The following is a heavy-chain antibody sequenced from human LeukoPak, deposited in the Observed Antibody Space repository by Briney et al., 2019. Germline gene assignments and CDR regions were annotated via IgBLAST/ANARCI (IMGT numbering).Heavy chain of an antibody. J-gene: IGHJ4*02. Sequence: GGSLRLSCAASGFTFSSYGMHWVRQAPGKGLEWVAVISYDGSNKYYADSVKGRFTISRDNSKNTLYLQMNSLRAEDTAVYYCEKDQISGSYYPFDYWGQGTLVTVSS. V-gene: IGHV3-30*18. CDR3: EKDQISGSYYPFDY. CDR2: ISYDGSNK. D-gene: IGHD1-26*01. CDR1: GFTFSSYG.